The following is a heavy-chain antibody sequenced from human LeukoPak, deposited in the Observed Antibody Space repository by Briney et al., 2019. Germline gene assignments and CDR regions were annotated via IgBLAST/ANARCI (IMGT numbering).Heavy chain of an antibody. V-gene: IGHV3-23*01. CDR2: IGGGGGYT. J-gene: IGHJ4*02. CDR1: GFTFSNYA. Sequence: GGSLRLSCAASGFTFSNYAMTRVRQAPGKGLEWVSTIGGGGGYTFYADSVKGRFTISRDNSKNTLYLQLDSLRAEDTAVYYCAKRTPNYSPPRDFDYWGQGTLVTVSS. CDR3: AKRTPNYSPPRDFDY. D-gene: IGHD1-7*01.